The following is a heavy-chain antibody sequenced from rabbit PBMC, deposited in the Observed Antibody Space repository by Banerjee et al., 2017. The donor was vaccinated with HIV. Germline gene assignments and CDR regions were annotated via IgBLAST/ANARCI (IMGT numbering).Heavy chain of an antibody. CDR1: GIDFSSNYW. V-gene: IGHV1S43*01. CDR2: INTGSGTT. D-gene: IGHD7-1*01. CDR3: ARRTGTRYFNL. J-gene: IGHJ4*01. Sequence: QSLEESGGDLVKPGASLTLTCKASGIDFSSNYWICWVRQAPGKGLEWIGCINTGSGTTYYASWAKGRFSISRSTSLNTVTLQMTSLTAADTATYFCARRTGTRYFNLLGQGTLVTVS.